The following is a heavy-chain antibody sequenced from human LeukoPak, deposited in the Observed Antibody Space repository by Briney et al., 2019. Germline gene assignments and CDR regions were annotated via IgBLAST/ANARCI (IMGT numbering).Heavy chain of an antibody. CDR2: IYDTGIT. D-gene: IGHD1-14*01. V-gene: IGHV4-59*01. CDR1: GGSIKTYY. CDR3: ARHSGGDFDY. Sequence: SETLSLTCTVSGGSIKTYYWSWLRQPPGEGLEWIGYIYDTGITYYSPSLNGRVTISIDTSKNQFSLKLSSVTAADTAMYYCARHSGGDFDYWGQGTLVTVSS. J-gene: IGHJ4*02.